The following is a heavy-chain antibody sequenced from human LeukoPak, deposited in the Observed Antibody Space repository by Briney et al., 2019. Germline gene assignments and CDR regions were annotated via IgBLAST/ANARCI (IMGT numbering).Heavy chain of an antibody. CDR3: ARTSGYFDSSGYYQQNPYYFEY. CDR1: GGSFIGYY. CDR2: INHSGRT. V-gene: IGHV4-34*01. Sequence: PSETLSLTCAVSGGSFIGYYWSWIRQPPGKGLEWIGEINHSGRTNYNPSLKSRVTISIDTSKNQISLNLTSGTAADTAVYYCARTSGYFDSSGYYQQNPYYFEYWGQATLASVSS. J-gene: IGHJ4*02. D-gene: IGHD3-22*01.